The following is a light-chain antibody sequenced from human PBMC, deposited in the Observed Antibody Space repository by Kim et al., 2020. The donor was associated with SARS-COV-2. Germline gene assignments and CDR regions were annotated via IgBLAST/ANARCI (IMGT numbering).Light chain of an antibody. CDR2: EDT. V-gene: IGLV2-14*01. J-gene: IGLJ2*01. Sequence: SITSSCTRTSSDVGRYNYFSWFQQHPGNAPKLMIYEDTKRPSGVSNRVSDSRSGNTASLTIPGLEAEDEADYYCSSYTRRNNVVFGGGTQLTVL. CDR1: SSDVGRYNY. CDR3: SSYTRRNNVV.